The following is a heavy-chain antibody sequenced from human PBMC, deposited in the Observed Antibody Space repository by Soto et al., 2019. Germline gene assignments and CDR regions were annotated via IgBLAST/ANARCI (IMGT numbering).Heavy chain of an antibody. CDR2: ISGSGGST. CDR1: GFTFSSYA. CDR3: AKADDFWSGFSFGY. D-gene: IGHD3-3*01. Sequence: GGSLRLSCAASGFTFSSYAMSWVRQAPGKGLEWVSAISGSGGSTYYADSVKGRFTISRDNSKNMLYLQMNSLRAEDTAVYYCAKADDFWSGFSFGYWGQGTLVTVSS. V-gene: IGHV3-23*01. J-gene: IGHJ4*02.